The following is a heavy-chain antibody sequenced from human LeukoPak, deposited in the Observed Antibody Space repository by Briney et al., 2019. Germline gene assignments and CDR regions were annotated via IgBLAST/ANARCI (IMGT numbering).Heavy chain of an antibody. CDR1: RGTLSPYG. CDR3: ARDNFAPSGVKYFQL. V-gene: IGHV1-69*05. J-gene: IGHJ1*01. Sequence: SVKVSCEASRGTLSPYGIGWVRQAPGQGLEWMGTIIPKFGSANYAQKFQDRLTLTTDESTSTGYMELSNLRSEDTAVYFCARDNFAPSGVKYFQLWGPGTLVTDSS. CDR2: IIPKFGSA. D-gene: IGHD3-16*02.